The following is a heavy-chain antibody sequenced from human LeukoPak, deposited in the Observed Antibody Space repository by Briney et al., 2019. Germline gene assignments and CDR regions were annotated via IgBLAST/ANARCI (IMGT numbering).Heavy chain of an antibody. CDR3: ARGARWVVRGGSRYFDY. D-gene: IGHD3-10*01. V-gene: IGHV1-2*02. J-gene: IGHJ4*02. CDR2: INPNSGGT. CDR1: GYTFTGYY. Sequence: ASVKVSCKASGYTFTGYYMHWVRQAPGQGLEWMGWINPNSGGTNYAQKFQGRVTMTRDTSISTAYMELSRLRSDDTAVYYCARGARWVVRGGSRYFDYWGQGTLVTVSS.